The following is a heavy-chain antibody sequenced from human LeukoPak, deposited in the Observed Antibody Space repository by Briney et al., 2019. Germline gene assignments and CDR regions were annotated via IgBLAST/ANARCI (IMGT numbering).Heavy chain of an antibody. J-gene: IGHJ4*02. CDR3: ARSNYYGSQSEY. V-gene: IGHV1-2*02. CDR2: VNPNSGDT. CDR1: GYTFSAFH. Sequence: ASVKASCEASGYTFSAFHIHWVRLAPGQGPEWMGWVNPNSGDTNYAQRFRGRVTMTRDTSINTAYMELSSLRSDDTAVYYCARSNYYGSQSEYWGQGTLVAVSS. D-gene: IGHD3-10*01.